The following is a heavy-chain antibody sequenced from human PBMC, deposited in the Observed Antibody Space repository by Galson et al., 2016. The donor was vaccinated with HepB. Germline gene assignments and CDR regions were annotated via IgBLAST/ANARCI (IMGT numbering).Heavy chain of an antibody. CDR1: GYVLRSYG. J-gene: IGHJ5*02. V-gene: IGHV1-18*01. CDR2: ISTYNGNT. D-gene: IGHD5-12*01. CDR3: ARAEELCSGYSCYYNGFDP. Sequence: SVKVSCKASGYVLRSYGISWVRQAPGQGLEWMGWISTYNGNTNYAQTFQGRVTLTTDTSTSAAYMELRSLRSDDTAVYYCARAEELCSGYSCYYNGFDPWGQGTLVTVSS.